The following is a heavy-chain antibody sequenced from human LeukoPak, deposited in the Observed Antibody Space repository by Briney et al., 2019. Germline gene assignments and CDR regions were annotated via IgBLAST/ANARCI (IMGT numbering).Heavy chain of an antibody. CDR2: INHSGSS. Sequence: SETLSLTCAVYGGPFSGYYWSWIRQPPGKGLEWIGEINHSGSSSYNPYLKSRVTISVDTSKSQVSLKLSSVTAADTAVYYCARGRDIVVVPAAPQYYYYGMDVWGQGTTVTVSS. J-gene: IGHJ6*02. D-gene: IGHD2-2*01. CDR3: ARGRDIVVVPAAPQYYYYGMDV. V-gene: IGHV4-34*01. CDR1: GGPFSGYY.